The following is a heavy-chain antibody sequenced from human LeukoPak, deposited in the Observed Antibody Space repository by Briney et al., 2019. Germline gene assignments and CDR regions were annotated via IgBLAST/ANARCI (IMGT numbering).Heavy chain of an antibody. CDR3: ARGVGITFYYYMDV. Sequence: ASVKVSCKASGYTFTSYDINWVRQATGQGLEWMGWMNPNSGNTGYAQKFQGRVTMTRNTSISTAYMELSSLRSEDTAVYYCARGVGITFYYYMDVWGKGTTVTASS. CDR1: GYTFTSYD. CDR2: MNPNSGNT. J-gene: IGHJ6*03. V-gene: IGHV1-8*01. D-gene: IGHD2/OR15-2a*01.